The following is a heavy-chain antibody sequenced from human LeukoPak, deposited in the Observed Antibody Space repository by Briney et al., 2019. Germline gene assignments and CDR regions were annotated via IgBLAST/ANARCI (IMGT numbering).Heavy chain of an antibody. D-gene: IGHD6-6*01. CDR3: ARDSLASSSYLDY. CDR1: GFTFSSYA. Sequence: PGESLRLSCAASGFTFSSYALHWVRQAPGKGLEGVAVIWYDGSHKYYADSVKGRFTLSRDNPKNTLYLQMNSLRAEDTAVYYCARDSLASSSYLDYWGQGTLVTVSS. CDR2: IWYDGSHK. J-gene: IGHJ4*02. V-gene: IGHV3-33*01.